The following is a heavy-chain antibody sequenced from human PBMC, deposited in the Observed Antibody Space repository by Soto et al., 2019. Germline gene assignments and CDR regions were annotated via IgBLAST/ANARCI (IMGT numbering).Heavy chain of an antibody. CDR3: ARVRTENYYGMDV. CDR2: IKQDETEK. CDR1: RCTFSNYW. J-gene: IGHJ6*02. Sequence: GGSLRLSCVASRCTFSNYWRSWVRQAPGKGLEWVANIKQDETEKYYVDSVKGRFAISRDNAKKSLYLQMNSLRAEDTAVYYCARVRTENYYGMDVWGQGPTVTVSS. V-gene: IGHV3-7*05.